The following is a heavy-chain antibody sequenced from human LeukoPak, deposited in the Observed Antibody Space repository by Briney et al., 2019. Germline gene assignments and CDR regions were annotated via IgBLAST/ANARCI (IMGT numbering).Heavy chain of an antibody. D-gene: IGHD3-22*01. V-gene: IGHV3-21*01. J-gene: IGHJ4*02. CDR2: ITSSSSYI. CDR1: RFTFSSYS. CDR3: ARHVVAVGFDY. Sequence: GGSLRLSCAASRFTFSSYSMNWVRQAPGKGLEWVSSITSSSSYIYYADSVKGRFTISRDNAKNSLYLQMNSLRAEDTAVYYCARHVVAVGFDYWGQGTRVAVSP.